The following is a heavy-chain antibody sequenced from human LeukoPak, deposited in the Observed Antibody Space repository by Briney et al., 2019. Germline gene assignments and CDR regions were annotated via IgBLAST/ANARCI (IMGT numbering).Heavy chain of an antibody. CDR3: ARGRFSVYYFDY. CDR2: IIHSGAT. J-gene: IGHJ4*02. D-gene: IGHD3-3*02. Sequence: PSETLSLTCGASGGSFSDYYWSWIRQPPGKGLEWIGEIIHSGATSSNPSPKSRVTISMDPSKNQFSLKLSSVTAADAAVYYCARGRFSVYYFDYWGQGSLVTVSS. V-gene: IGHV4-34*01. CDR1: GGSFSDYY.